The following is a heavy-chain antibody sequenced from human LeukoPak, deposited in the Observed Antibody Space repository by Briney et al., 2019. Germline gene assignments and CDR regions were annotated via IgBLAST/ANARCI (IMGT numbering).Heavy chain of an antibody. CDR3: AREGLSNWLSAIGLFDP. Sequence: SVKVSCKASGGTFSSYAISWVRQAPGQGLEWMGGIIPIFGTANYAQKFQGRVTITADESTSTAYMELSSLRSEDTAVYYCAREGLSNWLSAIGLFDPWGQGTLVTVSS. CDR2: IIPIFGTA. D-gene: IGHD3-9*01. J-gene: IGHJ5*02. V-gene: IGHV1-69*13. CDR1: GGTFSSYA.